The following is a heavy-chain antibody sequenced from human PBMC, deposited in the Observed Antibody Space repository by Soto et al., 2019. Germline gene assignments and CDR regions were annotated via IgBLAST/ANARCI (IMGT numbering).Heavy chain of an antibody. CDR1: GFTFSSYW. Sequence: EVQLVESGGGLVQPGGSLRLSCAASGFTFSSYWMHWVRQAPGKGLVWVSRINSDGSSTSYADSVKGRFTISRDNAKNTLYPQMNSLRAEDTAVYHCAREQNYDSSGYHYYGMDVWGQGTTVTVSS. D-gene: IGHD3-22*01. J-gene: IGHJ6*02. CDR3: AREQNYDSSGYHYYGMDV. CDR2: INSDGSST. V-gene: IGHV3-74*01.